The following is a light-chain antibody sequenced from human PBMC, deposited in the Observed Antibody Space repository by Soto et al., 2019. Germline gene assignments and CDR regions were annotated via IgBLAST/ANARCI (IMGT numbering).Light chain of an antibody. CDR3: ASWDDSLKGPV. Sequence: QSVLTQPPSASGTPGQRGTISCFGSISNVGGNPVKWYQHVPTTAPKLLIYTNTKRPSGVPDRFSGSKSGTSASMAISGLQSEDEADYYCASWDDSLKGPVFGTGTKVTVL. J-gene: IGLJ1*01. V-gene: IGLV1-44*01. CDR1: ISNVGGNP. CDR2: TNT.